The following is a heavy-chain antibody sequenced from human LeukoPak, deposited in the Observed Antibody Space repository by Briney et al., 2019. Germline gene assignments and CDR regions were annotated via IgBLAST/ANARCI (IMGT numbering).Heavy chain of an antibody. Sequence: GGSLRLSCVASGFTLNNFTMRWVRQAPGKGLEWVSAISGSGDTTYYADSVEGRFTISRDNSKNTLYLQMNSLRAEDTAVYYCARDPTQWLRYGYFDYWGQGTLVTVSS. J-gene: IGHJ4*02. CDR1: GFTLNNFT. CDR3: ARDPTQWLRYGYFDY. CDR2: ISGSGDTT. D-gene: IGHD3-22*01. V-gene: IGHV3-23*01.